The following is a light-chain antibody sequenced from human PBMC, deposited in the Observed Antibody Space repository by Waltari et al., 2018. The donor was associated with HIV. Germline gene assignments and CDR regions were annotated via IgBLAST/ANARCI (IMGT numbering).Light chain of an antibody. V-gene: IGKV3-20*01. Sequence: EIVLTQSPGTLSLSPGERATLSCSGRQKISNNYLTWYQQKPGQAPRLLIDGASSRATGIPDRFSGSGSGTDFTLTISRLEPEDFAVYYCQQYGGSSFTFGPGTKVDIK. CDR2: GAS. CDR1: QKISNNY. CDR3: QQYGGSSFT. J-gene: IGKJ3*01.